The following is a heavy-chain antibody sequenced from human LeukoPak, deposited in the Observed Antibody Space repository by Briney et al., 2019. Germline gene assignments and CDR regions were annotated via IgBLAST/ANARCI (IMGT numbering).Heavy chain of an antibody. CDR2: ISYDGSNK. CDR3: AKGLYHYYGSGSYTLDY. J-gene: IGHJ4*02. CDR1: GFTFSSYG. Sequence: TGGSLRLSCAASGFTFSSYGMHWVRQAPGKGLEWVAVISYDGSNKYYADSVKGRFTISRDNSKNTMYLQMNSLRAEDTALYYCAKGLYHYYGSGSYTLDYWGQGTLVTVSS. V-gene: IGHV3-30*18. D-gene: IGHD3-10*01.